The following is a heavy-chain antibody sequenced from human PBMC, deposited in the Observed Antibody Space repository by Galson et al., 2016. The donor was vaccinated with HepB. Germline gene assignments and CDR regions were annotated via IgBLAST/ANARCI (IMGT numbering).Heavy chain of an antibody. J-gene: IGHJ6*02. D-gene: IGHD6-13*01. Sequence: SLRLSCAASGFTFSSFGMHWVRQAPGKGLEWVAVISYDGSNKYYADSVKGRFTISRDNSKNTLHLQINSLRAEDTAVYYCAKDVSAVAGRGGYYYYYGMDVWGQGTTVTVSS. CDR3: AKDVSAVAGRGGYYYYYGMDV. CDR2: ISYDGSNK. V-gene: IGHV3-30*18. CDR1: GFTFSSFG.